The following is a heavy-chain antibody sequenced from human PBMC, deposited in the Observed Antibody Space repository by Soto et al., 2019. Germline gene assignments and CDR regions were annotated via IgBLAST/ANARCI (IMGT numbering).Heavy chain of an antibody. D-gene: IGHD3-10*01. CDR3: ARGLRPHFDY. CDR2: TYYRSTWIH. CDR1: GYSVSSSSSA. V-gene: IGHV6-1*01. J-gene: IGHJ4*02. Sequence: SQTLSLTCAISGYSVSSSSSAWNWIRQSPSRGLEWLGRTYYRSTWIHDYAVSVKSRIIINPDTSQNQFSLQLNSVTPDDTAVYYCARGLRPHFDYWGLGTLVTVSS.